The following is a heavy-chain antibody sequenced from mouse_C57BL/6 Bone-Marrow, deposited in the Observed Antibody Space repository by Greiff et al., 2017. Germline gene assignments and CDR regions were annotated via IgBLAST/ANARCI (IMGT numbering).Heavy chain of an antibody. CDR2: ISSGGSYT. V-gene: IGHV5-6*02. Sequence: EVKLVESGGDLVKPGGSLQLSCAASGFTFSSYGMSWVRQTPDKRLEWVATISSGGSYTYYPDSVKGRFTISRDNAKNTLYLQMSSLKSEDTAMYYCARRSYAMDYWGQGTSVTVYS. CDR3: ARRSYAMDY. J-gene: IGHJ4*01. CDR1: GFTFSSYG.